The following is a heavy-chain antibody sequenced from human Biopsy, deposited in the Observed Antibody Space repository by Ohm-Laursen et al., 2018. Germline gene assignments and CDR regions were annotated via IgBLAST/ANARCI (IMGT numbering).Heavy chain of an antibody. CDR1: GYTFTAFS. V-gene: IGHV1-8*02. CDR3: ARGSFWFGGNYYYGMDV. D-gene: IGHD3-10*01. J-gene: IGHJ6*02. Sequence: ASVKVSCKPSGYTFTAFSVHWLRQAPGQGLEWMGWMNPNSGNTDYAQKFQGRVTMTRNTSISTAYMELNSLRSEDTAVYYCARGSFWFGGNYYYGMDVWGQGTTVTVSS. CDR2: MNPNSGNT.